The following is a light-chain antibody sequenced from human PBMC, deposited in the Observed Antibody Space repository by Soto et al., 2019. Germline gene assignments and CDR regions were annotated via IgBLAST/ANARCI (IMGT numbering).Light chain of an antibody. CDR2: DDS. CDR1: KLGGKY. Sequence: SYELTQPPSVSVSPGQTASMTCSGDKLGGKYVCWYQQKPGQSPVLVIYDDSKRPSGIPERFSGSNSGNTATLTISGTQAMDEADYYCQAWDSSVVFGGGTKLTVI. J-gene: IGLJ2*01. CDR3: QAWDSSVV. V-gene: IGLV3-1*01.